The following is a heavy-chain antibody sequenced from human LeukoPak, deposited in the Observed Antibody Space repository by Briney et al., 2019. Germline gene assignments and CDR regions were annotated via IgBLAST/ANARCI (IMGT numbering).Heavy chain of an antibody. CDR3: ARGWGDGYNYFGAFDI. CDR2: INPSGGST. J-gene: IGHJ3*02. V-gene: IGHV1-46*01. D-gene: IGHD5-24*01. Sequence: ASVKVSCKASGYTFTSYYMHWVRQAPGQGLEWMGIINPSGGSTSYAQKFQGRVTITADESTSTAYMELSSLRSEDTAVYYCARGWGDGYNYFGAFDIWGQGTMVTVSS. CDR1: GYTFTSYY.